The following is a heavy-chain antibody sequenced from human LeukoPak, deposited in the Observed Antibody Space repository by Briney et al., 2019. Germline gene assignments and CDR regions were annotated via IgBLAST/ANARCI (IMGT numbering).Heavy chain of an antibody. CDR3: ARSTTWYDLFDP. CDR1: GFTVSSNY. Sequence: GGSLRLSCAASGFTVSSNYMSWVRQAPGKGLEWVSVIYTGGTTNYADSVKGRSTISRDNSKNTLYLQMNSLRAEDTAVYYCARSTTWYDLFDPWGQGTLVTVSS. J-gene: IGHJ5*02. V-gene: IGHV3-53*01. D-gene: IGHD6-13*01. CDR2: IYTGGTT.